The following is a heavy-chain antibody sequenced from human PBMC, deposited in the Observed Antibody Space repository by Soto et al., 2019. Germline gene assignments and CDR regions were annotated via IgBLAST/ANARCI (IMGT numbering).Heavy chain of an antibody. D-gene: IGHD3-10*01. CDR3: ARERDFGVTYYFDY. Sequence: GGSLRLSCAASGFTFSSYWMHWVRQAPGKGLVWVSRINSDGSSTSYADSVKGRFTISRDNAKNTLYLQMNSLRAEDTAVYYCARERDFGVTYYFDYWGQGTLVPSPQ. J-gene: IGHJ4*02. CDR2: INSDGSST. CDR1: GFTFSSYW. V-gene: IGHV3-74*01.